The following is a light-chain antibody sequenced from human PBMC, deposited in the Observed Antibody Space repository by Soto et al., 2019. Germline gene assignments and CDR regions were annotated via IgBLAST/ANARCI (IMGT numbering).Light chain of an antibody. Sequence: TQSPDTLSASLGEIVTLSCKASQSIGPNLAWYQQRPGQAPRLLIHRAYMRATGVPARFIGRGFGTEFTLTITNLQSEDFAVYFCQQYENWPPYNFGQGTKLDI. CDR2: RAY. CDR3: QQYENWPPYN. V-gene: IGKV3-15*01. J-gene: IGKJ2*01. CDR1: QSIGPN.